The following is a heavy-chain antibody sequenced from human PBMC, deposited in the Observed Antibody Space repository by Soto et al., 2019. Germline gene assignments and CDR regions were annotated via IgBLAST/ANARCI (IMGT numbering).Heavy chain of an antibody. CDR3: ARERTAEQLVPTYYYYGMDV. V-gene: IGHV3-30-3*01. CDR1: GFTFSSYA. Sequence: GGSLRLSCAASGFTFSSYAMHWVRQAPGKGLEWVAVISYDGSNKYYADSVKGRFTISRDNSKNTLYLQMNSLRAEDTAVYYCARERTAEQLVPTYYYYGMDVWGQGTTVTVSS. D-gene: IGHD6-6*01. CDR2: ISYDGSNK. J-gene: IGHJ6*02.